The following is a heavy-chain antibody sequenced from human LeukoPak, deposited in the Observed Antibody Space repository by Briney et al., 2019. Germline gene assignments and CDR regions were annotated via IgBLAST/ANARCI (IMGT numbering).Heavy chain of an antibody. CDR3: ARSSGTNWFDP. Sequence: SETLSLTCTVSGGSINGYYWSWIRQSPGKGLESLGYIYYTGSTNYNPSLKSRVTISVDTSKNQFSLKLRSVTGADTAVYYCARSSGTNWFDPWGQGTLVTVSS. D-gene: IGHD6-13*01. CDR1: GGSINGYY. CDR2: IYYTGST. V-gene: IGHV4-59*01. J-gene: IGHJ5*02.